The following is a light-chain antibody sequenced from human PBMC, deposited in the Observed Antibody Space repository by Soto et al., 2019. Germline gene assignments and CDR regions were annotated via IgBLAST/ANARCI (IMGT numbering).Light chain of an antibody. CDR3: SSYAKSDTFV. Sequence: QSVLTQPPSASGSPGQSVTISCTGTGSDVGAYDYVSWYQQHPGEAPKVMIYEVTKRPSGVPDRLSGSKSGNTASLTVSGLQAEDEADYYCSSYAKSDTFVFGTGTKLTVL. CDR2: EVT. J-gene: IGLJ1*01. V-gene: IGLV2-8*01. CDR1: GSDVGAYDY.